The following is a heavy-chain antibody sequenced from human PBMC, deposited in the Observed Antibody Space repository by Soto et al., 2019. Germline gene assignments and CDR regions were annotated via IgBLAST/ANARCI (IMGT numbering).Heavy chain of an antibody. Sequence: GGSLRLSCAVSGFTFSSYGMHWVRQAPGKGLEWVAVISYDGSNKYYADSVKGRFTISRDNSKNTLYLQMNSLRAEDTAVYYCAKGSLYDGMDVWGQGTTVTVSS. CDR3: AKGSLYDGMDV. V-gene: IGHV3-30*18. D-gene: IGHD2-2*02. J-gene: IGHJ6*02. CDR2: ISYDGSNK. CDR1: GFTFSSYG.